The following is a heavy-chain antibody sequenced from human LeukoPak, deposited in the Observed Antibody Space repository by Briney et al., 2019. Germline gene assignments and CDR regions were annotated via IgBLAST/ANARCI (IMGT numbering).Heavy chain of an antibody. CDR1: GGSISSYY. CDR2: IYTSGST. CDR3: ARLLDGALNAFDI. Sequence: KPSETLSLTCTVSGGSISSYYWSWIRQPPGKGLEWIGYIYTSGSTNYNPSLKSRVTISVDTSKNQFSLKLSSVTAADTAVYYCARLLDGALNAFDIWGHGTMVTVSS. V-gene: IGHV4-4*09. D-gene: IGHD1-1*01. J-gene: IGHJ3*02.